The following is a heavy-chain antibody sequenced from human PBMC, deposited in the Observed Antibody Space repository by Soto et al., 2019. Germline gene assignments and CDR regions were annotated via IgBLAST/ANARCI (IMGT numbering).Heavy chain of an antibody. D-gene: IGHD6-19*01. CDR1: GYTFTSYG. CDR3: ARHDNGYSSGRLDY. CDR2: ISGYNGNT. Sequence: GASVKVSCKASGYTFTSYGISWVRQAPGQGLEWMGWISGYNGNTNLAQKLQGRVTMTTDTPTSTAFMELRSLRSDDTAVYYCARHDNGYSSGRLDYWGQGTLVTVSS. V-gene: IGHV1-18*01. J-gene: IGHJ4*02.